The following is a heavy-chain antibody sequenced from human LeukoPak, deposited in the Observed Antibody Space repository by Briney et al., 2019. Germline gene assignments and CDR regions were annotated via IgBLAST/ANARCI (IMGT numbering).Heavy chain of an antibody. CDR1: GFSFSDYQ. V-gene: IGHV3-23*01. Sequence: GGSLRLSCAASGFSFSDYQMSWVRQAPGKGLEWVSAISGSGGSTYYADSVKGRFTISRDNSKNTLYLQMNSLRAEDTAVYYCAKSRVAAAGTRNYYYYYYMDVWGKGTTVTVSS. J-gene: IGHJ6*03. CDR2: ISGSGGST. D-gene: IGHD6-13*01. CDR3: AKSRVAAAGTRNYYYYYYMDV.